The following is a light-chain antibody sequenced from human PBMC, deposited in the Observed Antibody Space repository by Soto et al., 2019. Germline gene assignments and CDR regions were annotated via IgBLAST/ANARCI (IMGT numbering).Light chain of an antibody. CDR2: GSS. CDR3: QQYGDWPPYT. V-gene: IGKV3-15*01. CDR1: QSVSRN. J-gene: IGKJ2*01. Sequence: EVVLTQSPATLSVSPGDRATLSCSASQSVSRNLAWYQQKPGQAPRLLIYGSSTRATGVPARFSGSGSATEFTLSISSLQSEDVAVYYCQQYGDWPPYTFGQGTKLEI.